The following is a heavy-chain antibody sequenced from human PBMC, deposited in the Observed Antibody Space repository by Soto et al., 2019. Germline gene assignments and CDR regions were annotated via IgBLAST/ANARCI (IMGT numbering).Heavy chain of an antibody. Sequence: ASVKVSCKASGYTFTSYYMHWVRQAPGQGLEWMGIINPSGGSTSYAQKFQGRVTMTRNTSTSTVYMELSSLRSEGTAVYYCARDPKQTPIVGATTPFDYWGQGTLVTVSS. CDR1: GYTFTSYY. CDR3: ARDPKQTPIVGATTPFDY. J-gene: IGHJ4*02. D-gene: IGHD1-26*01. V-gene: IGHV1-46*01. CDR2: INPSGGST.